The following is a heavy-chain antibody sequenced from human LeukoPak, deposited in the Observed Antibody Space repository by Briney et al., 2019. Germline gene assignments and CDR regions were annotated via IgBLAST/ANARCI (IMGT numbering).Heavy chain of an antibody. CDR2: INPNSGGT. J-gene: IGHJ6*03. Sequence: ASVKVSCKASGYTFTGYYMHWVRQAPGQGLEWMGWINPNSGGTNYAQKFQGRVTMTRDTSISTAYMELRSLRSDDTAVYYCARSGYSSGWYSGPGFYYYMDVWGKGTTVTISS. CDR3: ARSGYSSGWYSGPGFYYYMDV. D-gene: IGHD6-19*01. V-gene: IGHV1-2*02. CDR1: GYTFTGYY.